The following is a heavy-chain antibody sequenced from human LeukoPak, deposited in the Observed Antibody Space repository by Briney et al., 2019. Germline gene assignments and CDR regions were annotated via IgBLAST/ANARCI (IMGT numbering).Heavy chain of an antibody. J-gene: IGHJ6*03. CDR1: GYTFTSYY. CDR3: ARGAGELWFGELYGFYYYMDV. CDR2: INPSGGST. Sequence: ASVKVSCKASGYTFTSYYMHWVRQAPGQGLEWMGIINPSGGSTSYAQKFQGRVTMTRDTSTSTVYMELSSLRSDDTAVYYCARGAGELWFGELYGFYYYMDVWGKGTTVTVSS. D-gene: IGHD3-10*01. V-gene: IGHV1-46*01.